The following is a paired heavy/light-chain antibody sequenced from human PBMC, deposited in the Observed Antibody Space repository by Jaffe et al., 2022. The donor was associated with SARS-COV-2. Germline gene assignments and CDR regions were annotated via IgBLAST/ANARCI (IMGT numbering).Light chain of an antibody. V-gene: IGKV3-15*01. CDR2: GAF. J-gene: IGKJ2*01. Sequence: EIVMTQSPATLSVSPGERATLSCRASQSVDTRLAWYQQKPGQAPRLLIYGAFTRATGVPGRFSGSGSGTEFTLTISSLQSDDFAVYYCQQYKNWPPMYTFGQGTRLDIK. CDR1: QSVDTR. CDR3: QQYKNWPPMYT.
Heavy chain of an antibody. CDR3: AREDHSTYLV. J-gene: IGHJ4*02. Sequence: EVQLVESGGGLVQPGESLRLSCAASGFSFSNYWMSWVRQAPGKGLEWVASIKQDGGEDFYADSMKGRFTISRDNAKNTLFLQMNTLRAEDTAVYYCAREDHSTYLVWGQGTLVTVSS. CDR2: IKQDGGED. V-gene: IGHV3-7*01. D-gene: IGHD4-4*01. CDR1: GFSFSNYW.